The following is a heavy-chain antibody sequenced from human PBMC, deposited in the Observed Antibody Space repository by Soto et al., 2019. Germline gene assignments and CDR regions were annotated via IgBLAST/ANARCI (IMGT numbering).Heavy chain of an antibody. D-gene: IGHD5-18*01. J-gene: IGHJ4*02. CDR3: ARVARGYSYGLAGY. Sequence: EVQLVESGGGLVKPGGSLRLSCAASGFTFSSYSMNWVRQAPGKGLEWVSSISSSSRYIYYADSVKGRFTISRDNAKNSLYLQMNSLRAEDTAVYYCARVARGYSYGLAGYWGQGTLVTVSS. CDR1: GFTFSSYS. CDR2: ISSSSRYI. V-gene: IGHV3-21*01.